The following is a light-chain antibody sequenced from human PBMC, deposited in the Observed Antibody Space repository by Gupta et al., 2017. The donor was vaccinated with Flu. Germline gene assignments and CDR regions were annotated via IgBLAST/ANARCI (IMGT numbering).Light chain of an antibody. Sequence: FMLTQPHSVSESPGKTVTISCTRSSGSIATNYVQWFQQRPGRSPNNLIYEDKERPSGVPDRFSGSIDTSSNSAALTISGRKAEDEDDYYCQAEDGSIGVFGGGTKLTVL. CDR3: QAEDGSIGV. J-gene: IGLJ3*02. CDR1: SGSIATNY. CDR2: EDK. V-gene: IGLV6-57*01.